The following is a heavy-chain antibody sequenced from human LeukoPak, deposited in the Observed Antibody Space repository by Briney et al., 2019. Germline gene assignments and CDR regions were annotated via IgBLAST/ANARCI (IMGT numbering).Heavy chain of an antibody. D-gene: IGHD6-13*01. Sequence: GGSLRLSCAASGFTFDDYAMHWVRQAPGKGLEWVSGISWNSGSIGYADSVKGRFTISRDNAKNSLYLQMNSLRAEDTALYYCARIAAAGYYYYYYGMDVWGQGTTVTVSS. J-gene: IGHJ6*02. CDR2: ISWNSGSI. CDR3: ARIAAAGYYYYYYGMDV. V-gene: IGHV3-9*01. CDR1: GFTFDDYA.